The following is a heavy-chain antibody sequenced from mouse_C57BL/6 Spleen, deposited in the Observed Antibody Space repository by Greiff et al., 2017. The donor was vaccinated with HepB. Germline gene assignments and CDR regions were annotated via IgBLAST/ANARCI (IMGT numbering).Heavy chain of an antibody. Sequence: VQLKESGPGLVKPSQSLSLTCSVTGYSITSGYYWNWIRQFPGNKLEWMGYISYDGSNNYNPSLKNRISITRDTSKNQFFLKLNSVTTEDTATYYCARDHGYDGLFAYWGQGTLVTVSA. J-gene: IGHJ3*01. CDR1: GYSITSGYY. V-gene: IGHV3-6*01. CDR3: ARDHGYDGLFAY. D-gene: IGHD2-2*01. CDR2: ISYDGSN.